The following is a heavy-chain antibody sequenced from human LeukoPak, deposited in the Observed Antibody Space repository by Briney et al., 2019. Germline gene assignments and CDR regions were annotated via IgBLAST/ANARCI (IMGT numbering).Heavy chain of an antibody. J-gene: IGHJ4*02. CDR3: AKGYYDSSGGFDY. CDR2: IRYDGSNK. Sequence: GGSLRLSRAASGFTFSSYGMHWVRQAPGKGLEWVAFIRYDGSNKYYADSVKGRFTISRDNSKNTLYLQMNSLRAEDTAVYYCAKGYYDSSGGFDYWGQGTLVTVSS. D-gene: IGHD3-22*01. CDR1: GFTFSSYG. V-gene: IGHV3-30*02.